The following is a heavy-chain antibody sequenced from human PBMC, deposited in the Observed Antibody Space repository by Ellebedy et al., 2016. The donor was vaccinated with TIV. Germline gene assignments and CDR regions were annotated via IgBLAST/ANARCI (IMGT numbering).Heavy chain of an antibody. CDR2: FDPEDGET. V-gene: IGHV1-24*01. Sequence: ASVKVSXXVSGYTLTELSMHWVRQAPGKGLEWMGGFDPEDGETIYAQKFQGRVTMTEDTSTDTAYMELSSLRSEDTAVYYCATSRGGGDSYYYGMDVWGQGTTVTVSS. D-gene: IGHD2-21*01. CDR1: GYTLTELS. J-gene: IGHJ6*02. CDR3: ATSRGGGDSYYYGMDV.